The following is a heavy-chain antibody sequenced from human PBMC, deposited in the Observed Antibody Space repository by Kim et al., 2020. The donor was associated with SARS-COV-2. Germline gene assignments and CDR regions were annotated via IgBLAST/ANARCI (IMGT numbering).Heavy chain of an antibody. Sequence: SETLSPTCNVSGGSINRDDTCWGWIRQSPGKGLEWIGYTYYSGVTLYNPSLKSRLTISVDTSNNQFSLTLSSVTAADTAVYYCARTHENYDSWYDPWGPGTRVTVSS. V-gene: IGHV4-30-4*01. J-gene: IGHJ5*02. CDR1: GGSINRDDTC. CDR2: TYYSGVT. CDR3: ARTHENYDSWYDP. D-gene: IGHD3-9*01.